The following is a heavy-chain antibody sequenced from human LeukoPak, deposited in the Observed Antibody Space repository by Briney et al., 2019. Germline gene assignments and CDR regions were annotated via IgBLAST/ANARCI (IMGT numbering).Heavy chain of an antibody. J-gene: IGHJ4*02. CDR3: ATSRDSSGYFFVNYFDN. CDR2: IVGSSTII. Sequence: GGSLRLSCAASGFIFSSYSMSWVRQAPGKGLEWLSYIVGSSTIIYYADSVKGRFTISRDNAQNSLYLQMNSLRAEDTAIYYCATSRDSSGYFFVNYFDNWGQGTLVTVST. CDR1: GFIFSSYS. D-gene: IGHD3-22*01. V-gene: IGHV3-48*01.